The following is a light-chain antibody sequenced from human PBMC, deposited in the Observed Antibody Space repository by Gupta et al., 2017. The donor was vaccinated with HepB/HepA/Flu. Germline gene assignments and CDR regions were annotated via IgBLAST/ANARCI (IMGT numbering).Light chain of an antibody. CDR2: DVR. V-gene: IGLV2-14*03. CDR1: SSDVGAYDY. CDR3: RSDTTTTNV. J-gene: IGLJ3*02. Sequence: QSALTQPASVSGSPGLSITISCTGISSDVGAYDYVSWYQQFPGKAPKLIIYDVRNRPSGGSNRFSGSKSGNTASLTISGLQAEDEDDYYCRSDTTTTNVFGGGTKLTVL.